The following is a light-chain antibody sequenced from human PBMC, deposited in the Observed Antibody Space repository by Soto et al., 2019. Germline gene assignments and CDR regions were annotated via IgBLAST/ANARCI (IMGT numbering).Light chain of an antibody. CDR3: QKYSSVPV. CDR1: QGIRNF. V-gene: IGKV1-27*01. Sequence: DIQMTQSPTSLSASVGDRVTITCRASQGIRNFVAWYQQKQGKAPKLLIYAASTLQSGVPSRFSGSGSGTDFTLTINSLQPEYVATYSCQKYSSVPVFGPGTKVEIK. J-gene: IGKJ3*01. CDR2: AAS.